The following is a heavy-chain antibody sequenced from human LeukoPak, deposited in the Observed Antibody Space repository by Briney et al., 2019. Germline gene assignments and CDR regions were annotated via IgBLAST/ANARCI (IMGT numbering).Heavy chain of an antibody. CDR1: GFTFSSYA. CDR2: ISGSGGSA. V-gene: IGHV3-23*01. CDR3: AKDRSCTNDVCHGDFDY. J-gene: IGHJ4*02. Sequence: AGGSLRLSCAASGFTFSSYAMSWVRQAPGKGLEWVSGISGSGGSAYYADSVKGRFTISRDNSKNTVYLQVNSLRAEDTAVYYCAKDRSCTNDVCHGDFDYWGQGTLVTVSS. D-gene: IGHD2-8*01.